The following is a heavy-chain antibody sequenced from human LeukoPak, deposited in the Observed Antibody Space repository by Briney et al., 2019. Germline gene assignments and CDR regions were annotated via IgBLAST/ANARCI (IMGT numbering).Heavy chain of an antibody. Sequence: GGSLRLSCAASGFTFSSYAMSWVCQAPGKGLEWVSAISGSGGSTYYADSVKGRFTISRDNSKNTLYLQMNSLRAEDTAVYYCAKARPEQWLASYYFDYWGQGTLVTVSS. CDR3: AKARPEQWLASYYFDY. D-gene: IGHD6-19*01. V-gene: IGHV3-23*01. CDR1: GFTFSSYA. CDR2: ISGSGGST. J-gene: IGHJ4*02.